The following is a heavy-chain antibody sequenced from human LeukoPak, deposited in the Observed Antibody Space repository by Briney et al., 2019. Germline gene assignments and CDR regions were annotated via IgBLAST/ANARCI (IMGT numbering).Heavy chain of an antibody. D-gene: IGHD2-2*01. V-gene: IGHV1-18*01. J-gene: IGHJ4*02. Sequence: ASVKVSCKASGYTFTSYGISWVRQAPGQGLEWMGWISAYNGNTNYAQKLQGRVTMTTDTSTSTAYMELRSLRSDDTAVYYCARDSEHCSSTSCYRDFDYWGQGTLVTVSS. CDR1: GYTFTSYG. CDR2: ISAYNGNT. CDR3: ARDSEHCSSTSCYRDFDY.